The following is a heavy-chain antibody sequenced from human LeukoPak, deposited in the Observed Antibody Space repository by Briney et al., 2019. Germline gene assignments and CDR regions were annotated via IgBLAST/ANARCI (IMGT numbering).Heavy chain of an antibody. CDR3: ARAAKGYYDSSGPDDAFDI. D-gene: IGHD3-22*01. J-gene: IGHJ3*02. CDR2: IIPIFGTE. CDR1: GGTFSSYA. V-gene: IGHV1-69*05. Sequence: GSSVKVSCKACGGTFSSYAISWVRQAPGQGLEWMGRIIPIFGTENYAQKFQGRVTITTDESTSTAYMEPSSLRSEDTTVYYCARAAKGYYDSSGPDDAFDIWGQGTMVTVSS.